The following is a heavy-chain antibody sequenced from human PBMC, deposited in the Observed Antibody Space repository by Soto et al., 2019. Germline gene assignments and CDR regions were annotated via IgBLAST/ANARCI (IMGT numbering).Heavy chain of an antibody. CDR1: GFTFSSYA. Sequence: EVQMLESGGGLVQPGGSLRLSCAASGFTFSSYAMSWVRQAPGKGLEWVSAISGSGGSTYYADSVKGRFTISRDNCKNTLYLQMNSLRAEDTAVYYCRGQLWSSLFDYWGQGTLVTVSS. V-gene: IGHV3-23*01. D-gene: IGHD5-18*01. CDR3: RGQLWSSLFDY. J-gene: IGHJ4*02. CDR2: ISGSGGST.